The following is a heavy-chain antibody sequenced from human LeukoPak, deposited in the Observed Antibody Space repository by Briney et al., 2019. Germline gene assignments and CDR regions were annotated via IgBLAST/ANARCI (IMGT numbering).Heavy chain of an antibody. CDR1: GFILSNCW. V-gene: IGHV3-7*01. CDR3: ARAPDYYDSSGYYWWDY. J-gene: IGHJ4*02. Sequence: PGGSLRLSCETSGFILSNCWMTWVRQAPGKGLEWVANIKTDASEKYYADSVKGRFTIPRDNAKNSLYLQMNSLRAEDTAVYYCARAPDYYDSSGYYWWDYWGQGTLVTVSS. D-gene: IGHD3-22*01. CDR2: IKTDASEK.